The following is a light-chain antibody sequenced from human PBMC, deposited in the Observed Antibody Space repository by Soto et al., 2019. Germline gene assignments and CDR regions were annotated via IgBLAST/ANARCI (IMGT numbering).Light chain of an antibody. Sequence: ELVLTQSPTTLSLSPGYRATASCSASQSVSSYLAWYQQKPGQAPRLLIYDASNRATGIPARFSGSGSGTDFTLTISSLETEDFAVYYCQQRSNWPRTFGKGTKVDIK. CDR3: QQRSNWPRT. CDR2: DAS. V-gene: IGKV3-11*01. CDR1: QSVSSY. J-gene: IGKJ1*01.